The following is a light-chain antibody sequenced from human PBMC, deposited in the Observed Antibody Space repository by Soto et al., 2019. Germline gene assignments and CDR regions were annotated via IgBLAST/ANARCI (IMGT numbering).Light chain of an antibody. CDR3: TSYTSSSTLGGV. J-gene: IGLJ1*01. CDR1: SSDVGGYNY. V-gene: IGLV2-14*01. Sequence: QSALTQPASVSGSPGQSITISCTGTSSDVGGYNYVSWYQQHPGKAPKLMIYDVSNRPSGVSNRFSGSKSGNTASLTISGLQAECEADYYCTSYTSSSTLGGVFGTGTKVTVL. CDR2: DVS.